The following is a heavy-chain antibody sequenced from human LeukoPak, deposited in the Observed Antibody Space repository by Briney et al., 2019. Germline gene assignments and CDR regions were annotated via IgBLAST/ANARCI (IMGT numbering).Heavy chain of an antibody. CDR3: ARDVGFGGYSRGIFDY. D-gene: IGHD3-10*01. CDR1: GCSFSRYE. CDR2: ISSSGSTI. Sequence: GGALRLSCAASGCSFSRYEMNWVRQAPGTGLEGVSYISSSGSTIYYADSVKGRFTMSRDNANHSLYLQLNSLRAEDTAVYYCARDVGFGGYSRGIFDYWGQGTLVTVSS. J-gene: IGHJ4*02. V-gene: IGHV3-48*03.